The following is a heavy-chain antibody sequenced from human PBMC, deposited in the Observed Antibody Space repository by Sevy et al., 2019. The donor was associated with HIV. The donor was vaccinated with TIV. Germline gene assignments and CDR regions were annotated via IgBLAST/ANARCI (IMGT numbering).Heavy chain of an antibody. CDR3: SRLISMVRGVTAKQLDY. J-gene: IGHJ4*02. V-gene: IGHV3-23*01. CDR1: GFTFSSYA. CDR2: ISGSGGST. D-gene: IGHD3-10*01. Sequence: GGSLRLSCAASGFTFSSYAMSWVRQAPGKGLEWVSAISGSGGSTYYADSVKGRFTISRDNSKNTRYLQMNSLRAEDTAVYYCSRLISMVRGVTAKQLDYWGQGTLVTVSS.